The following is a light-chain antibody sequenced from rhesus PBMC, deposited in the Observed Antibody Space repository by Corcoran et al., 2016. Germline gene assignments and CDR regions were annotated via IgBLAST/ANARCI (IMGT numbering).Light chain of an antibody. CDR2: GNT. CDR3: GSWDDSGKFYI. Sequence: SSGLTQEPALSVALGHTVRMTCKGDSLKTYYGSWYQQKPGQVPVLVIYGNTNRPSEIPGRFSGSWSGSTGSLTITGAQVEDEADYYCGSWDDSGKFYIFGAGTRLTVL. CDR1: SLKTYY. J-gene: IGLJ1*01. V-gene: IGLV3S11*01.